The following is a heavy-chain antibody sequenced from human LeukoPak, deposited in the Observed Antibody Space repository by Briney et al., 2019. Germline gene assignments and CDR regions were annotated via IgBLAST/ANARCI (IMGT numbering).Heavy chain of an antibody. CDR1: RFTFTNYD. D-gene: IGHD3-10*01. CDR2: ISYDGSNK. V-gene: IGHV3-30*18. CDR3: AKDLDNYYGSGSYSPFDY. Sequence: GGSLRLSCAASRFTFTNYDMHWVRQAPGKGLEWVALISYDGSNKYYADSVKGRFTISRDNSKNTLYLQMYNLRAEDTAVYYCAKDLDNYYGSGSYSPFDYWGQGTLVTVSS. J-gene: IGHJ4*02.